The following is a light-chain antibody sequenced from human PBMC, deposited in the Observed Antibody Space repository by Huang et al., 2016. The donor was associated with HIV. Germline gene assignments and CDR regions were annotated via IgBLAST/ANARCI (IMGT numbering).Light chain of an antibody. V-gene: IGKV3-20*01. CDR1: QSVGRSS. CDR3: QQYGSSPTT. J-gene: IGKJ1*01. Sequence: LLTQSPGTLSLSPGERATLTCRASQSVGRSSLAWYQQQPGRAPTLLIYDASRRASDIPDRFSGSGSGTDFTLTITRLEPQDFAVYYCQQYGSSPTTFGQGTKVEI. CDR2: DAS.